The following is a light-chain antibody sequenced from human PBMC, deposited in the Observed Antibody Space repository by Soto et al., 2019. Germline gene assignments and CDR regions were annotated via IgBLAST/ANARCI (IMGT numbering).Light chain of an antibody. CDR2: AAS. V-gene: IGKV1-9*01. CDR3: QQLNSYPQT. J-gene: IGKJ1*01. Sequence: DIQLTQSPSFLSASVGDRVTITCRASQGISSYLAWYQQKPGKAPKLLIYAASTLQSGVPSRFSGSGSGTEFTLAISGLQPEDCATYYCQQLNSYPQTFGQGTKVEIK. CDR1: QGISSY.